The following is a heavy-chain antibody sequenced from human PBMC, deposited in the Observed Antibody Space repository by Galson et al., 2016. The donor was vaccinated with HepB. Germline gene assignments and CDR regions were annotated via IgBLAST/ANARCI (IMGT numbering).Heavy chain of an antibody. CDR1: GYTFKFYS. J-gene: IGHJ4*02. D-gene: IGHD7-27*01. CDR2: INTNTGNP. Sequence: SVKVSCKASGYTFKFYSISWVRQAPGQGLEWMGWINTNTGNPRNGQDFTGRFVFSLDTSVSTAFLQINDLRPEDTAVYYCARQRPPTGDFDCWGQGTLVTVSS. V-gene: IGHV7-4-1*02. CDR3: ARQRPPTGDFDC.